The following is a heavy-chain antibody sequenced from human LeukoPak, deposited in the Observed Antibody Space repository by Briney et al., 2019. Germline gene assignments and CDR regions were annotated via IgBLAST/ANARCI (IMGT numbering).Heavy chain of an antibody. CDR2: ISTYTGNT. J-gene: IGHJ3*02. D-gene: IGHD3-22*01. CDR3: ARVLVVSSDAFDI. CDR1: GYTFTSYA. V-gene: IGHV1-18*01. Sequence: AASVKVSCKTSGYTFTSYAISWVRQAPGQGLESMGWISTYTGNTDYAQKLQGRVTMTTDTSTSTAYMELRSLSSDDTAVYYCARVLVVSSDAFDIWGQGTMVTVSS.